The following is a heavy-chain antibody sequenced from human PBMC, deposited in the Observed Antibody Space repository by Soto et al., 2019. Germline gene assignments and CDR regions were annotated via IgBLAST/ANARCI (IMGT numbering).Heavy chain of an antibody. Sequence: QVQLVQSGPEMMQPGASVKVSCKASGYASLSYAMHWVRQVHGQVYEWLGWINAVVDGTMYSERFQGRVRITRDTSANTVYMELNALTSEDTAVFYCAREVPGVTSFDYWGQGTLVIVSS. CDR2: INAVVDGT. CDR1: GYASLSYA. V-gene: IGHV1-3*01. J-gene: IGHJ4*02. D-gene: IGHD3-10*01. CDR3: AREVPGVTSFDY.